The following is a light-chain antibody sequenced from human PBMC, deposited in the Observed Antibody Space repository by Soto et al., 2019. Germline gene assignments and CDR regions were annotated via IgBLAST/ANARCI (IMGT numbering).Light chain of an antibody. CDR1: SSDVGAYNF. CDR2: NVY. CDR3: SAYTVSRPYV. V-gene: IGLV2-14*03. Sequence: QSVLTQPASVSGSPGQSITISCTGTSSDVGAYNFVSWHQQHPGKAPKLMIYNVYDRPSGISYRFSGSKSGNRASLTISGLQGEDEADYYCSAYTVSRPYVFGTGTKVTVL. J-gene: IGLJ1*01.